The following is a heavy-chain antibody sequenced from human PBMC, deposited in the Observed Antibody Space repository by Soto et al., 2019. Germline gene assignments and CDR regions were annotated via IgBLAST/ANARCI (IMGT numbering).Heavy chain of an antibody. CDR3: ARGSSFRGDFDV. J-gene: IGHJ3*01. Sequence: PWETLSLTCGVSGGSVISSSWWTWVRQSPTKGLEWIGEIYHAGSPNYNPSFQSRISISLDKSKNSFSLRLTSVTAADAAIYYCARGSSFRGDFDVWGQGTTVTVSS. CDR2: IYHAGSP. CDR1: GGSVISSSW. D-gene: IGHD2-21*01. V-gene: IGHV4-4*02.